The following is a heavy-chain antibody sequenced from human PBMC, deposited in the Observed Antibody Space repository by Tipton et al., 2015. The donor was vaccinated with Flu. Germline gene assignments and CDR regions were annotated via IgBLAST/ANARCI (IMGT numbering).Heavy chain of an antibody. CDR1: GFTFSSYW. CDR3: ARENLSGSYYVLEYYYYGMDV. V-gene: IGHV3-7*01. Sequence: SLRLSCAASGFTFSSYWMSWVRQAPGKGLEWVANIKQDGSEKYYVDSVKGRFTISRDNAKNSLYLQMNSLRAEDTAVYYCARENLSGSYYVLEYYYYGMDVWGQGTTVTVSS. CDR2: IKQDGSEK. J-gene: IGHJ6*02. D-gene: IGHD1-26*01.